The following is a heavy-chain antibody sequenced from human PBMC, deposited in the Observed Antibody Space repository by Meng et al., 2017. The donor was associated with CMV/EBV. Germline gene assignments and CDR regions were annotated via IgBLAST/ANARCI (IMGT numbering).Heavy chain of an antibody. CDR3: TVRKAVAGTIDY. D-gene: IGHD6-19*01. CDR2: IRSKANSYAT. J-gene: IGHJ4*02. Sequence: GESLKISCAASGFTFSGSAMHWVRQASGKGLEWVGRIRSKANSYATAYAASVKGRFTISRDDSKNTAYLQMNSLKTEDTAVYYCTVRKAVAGTIDYWGQGTLVTVSS. CDR1: GFTFSGSA. V-gene: IGHV3-73*01.